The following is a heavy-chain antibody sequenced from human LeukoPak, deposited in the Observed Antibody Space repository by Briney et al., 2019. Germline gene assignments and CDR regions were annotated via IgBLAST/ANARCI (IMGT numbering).Heavy chain of an antibody. Sequence: SETLSLTCAVSGGSISYSGYSWSWIRQPPGKGLEWIGYIYHSGSAYYNPSLNSRVTISVDRSKNQFSLKLSSVTAADTAVYYCARAGDLIVVAMGAFDIWGQGTMVTVSS. V-gene: IGHV4-30-2*01. CDR2: IYHSGSA. CDR1: GGSISYSGYS. J-gene: IGHJ3*02. CDR3: ARAGDLIVVAMGAFDI. D-gene: IGHD2-15*01.